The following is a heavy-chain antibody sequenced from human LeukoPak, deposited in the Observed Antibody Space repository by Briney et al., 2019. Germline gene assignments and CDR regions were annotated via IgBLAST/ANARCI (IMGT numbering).Heavy chain of an antibody. V-gene: IGHV4-59*01. J-gene: IGHJ4*02. CDR2: IYYSGTT. CDR1: GGSISSFY. CDR3: AREDGSGSYYSYFDY. D-gene: IGHD3-10*01. Sequence: SETLSLTCTVSGGSISSFYWSWIRQPPGKGLEWIGSIYYSGTTNYNPSLKSRVTISVDTSKNQFSLKLSSVTAADTAVYYCAREDGSGSYYSYFDYWGQGTLVTVSS.